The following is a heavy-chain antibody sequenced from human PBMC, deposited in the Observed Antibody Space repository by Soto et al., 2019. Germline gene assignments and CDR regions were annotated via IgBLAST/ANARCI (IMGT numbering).Heavy chain of an antibody. J-gene: IGHJ4*02. Sequence: RRLSCAASGFTVSTNYMSWVRQSPGKGLEWVSVIYTGGSTYYADSVKGRFTISRDNSKNRLFLQMNSLRAEDTAIYYCAKCMGSSWIGVIDNWGQGTLVTVLL. V-gene: IGHV3-53*01. CDR1: GFTVSTNY. D-gene: IGHD6-13*01. CDR2: IYTGGST. CDR3: AKCMGSSWIGVIDN.